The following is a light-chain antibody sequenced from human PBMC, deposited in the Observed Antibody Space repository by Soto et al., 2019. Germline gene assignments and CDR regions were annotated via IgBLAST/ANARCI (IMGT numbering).Light chain of an antibody. V-gene: IGLV2-8*01. CDR1: SSDVGGYNY. CDR2: EVS. J-gene: IGLJ1*01. CDR3: SSYSGTNYHYV. Sequence: VLAQPPSASGSFGQSVTISCTGTSSDVGGYNYVSWYQQHPGKAPKLMIYEVSERPSGVPDRFSGSKSGNTASLTVSGLQAYDEADYYCSSYSGTNYHYVFGTGTKVTVL.